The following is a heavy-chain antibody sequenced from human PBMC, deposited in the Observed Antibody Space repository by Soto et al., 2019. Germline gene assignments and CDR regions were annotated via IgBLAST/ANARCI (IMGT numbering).Heavy chain of an antibody. J-gene: IGHJ6*02. CDR2: IVVGSGNT. D-gene: IGHD6-6*01. Sequence: QMQLVQSGPEVKKPGTSVKVSCKASGFTFTSSAVQWVRQARGQRLEWIGWIVVGSGNTNHAQKFQERVTITRDMSTSTAYMGLSSPGSEDTAVYYCAADRHSSSSLYYYGMDVWGQGTTVTVSS. CDR1: GFTFTSSA. V-gene: IGHV1-58*01. CDR3: AADRHSSSSLYYYGMDV.